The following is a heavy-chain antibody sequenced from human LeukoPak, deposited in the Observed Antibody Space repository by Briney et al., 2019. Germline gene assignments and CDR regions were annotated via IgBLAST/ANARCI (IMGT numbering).Heavy chain of an antibody. CDR1: GGSISSSSYY. J-gene: IGHJ6*02. D-gene: IGHD2-2*01. Sequence: SETLSLTCTVSGGSISSSSYYWGWIRQPPGKGLEWIGSIYYSGSTYYNPSLKSRVTISVDTSKNQFSLKLSSVTAADTAVYYCARQPYCSSTSCYLNYYGMDVWGQGTTVTVSS. CDR2: IYYSGST. V-gene: IGHV4-39*01. CDR3: ARQPYCSSTSCYLNYYGMDV.